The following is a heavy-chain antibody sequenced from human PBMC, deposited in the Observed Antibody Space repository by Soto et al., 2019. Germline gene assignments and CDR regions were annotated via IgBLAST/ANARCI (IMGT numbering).Heavy chain of an antibody. CDR2: INPSGGST. V-gene: IGHV1-46*01. CDR3: ARDGPYYDSSGYYIETNGWFDP. J-gene: IGHJ5*02. D-gene: IGHD3-22*01. Sequence: QVQLVQSGAEVKKPGASVKVSCKASGYTFTSYYMHWVRQAPGQGLEWMGIINPSGGSTSYAQKFQGRVTMTRDTSTSTVYMELSSLRSEDTAVYYCARDGPYYDSSGYYIETNGWFDPWGQGTLVTVSS. CDR1: GYTFTSYY.